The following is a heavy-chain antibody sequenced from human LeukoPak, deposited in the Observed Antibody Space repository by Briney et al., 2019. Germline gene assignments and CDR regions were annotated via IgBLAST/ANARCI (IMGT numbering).Heavy chain of an antibody. CDR3: ASPVVVAAFYAFDI. CDR1: GGSISSSSYY. V-gene: IGHV4-39*01. CDR2: IYCSGST. J-gene: IGHJ3*02. Sequence: SETLSLTCTVSGGSISSSSYYWGWIRQPPGKGLEWIGSIYCSGSTYYNPSLKSRVTISVDTSKNQFSLKLSSVTAADTAVYYCASPVVVAAFYAFDIWGQGTMVTVSS. D-gene: IGHD2-15*01.